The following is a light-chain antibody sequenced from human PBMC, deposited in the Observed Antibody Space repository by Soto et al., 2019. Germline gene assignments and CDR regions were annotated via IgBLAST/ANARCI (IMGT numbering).Light chain of an antibody. CDR1: QSVSGN. CDR2: GAA. CDR3: QQYNNWPRT. J-gene: IGKJ1*01. V-gene: IGKV3-15*01. Sequence: EIVMTQSPGTLSVSPGERATLSCSASQSVSGNLAWYQQKPGQAPRLLIYGAATRATGIPARFSGSGSGTEFTLTISSLQSEDFAVYYCQQYNNWPRTFGQGTKVEIK.